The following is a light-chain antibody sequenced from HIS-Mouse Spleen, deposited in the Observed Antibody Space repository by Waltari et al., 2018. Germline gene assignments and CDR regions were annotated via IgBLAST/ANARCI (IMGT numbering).Light chain of an antibody. CDR2: EYS. CDR1: ALPKKY. J-gene: IGLJ2*01. Sequence: SYELTQPPSVSVSPGQTARITCSGDALPKKYAYWYQQKSGQAPVLFTYEYSKRPSGIPERFSGSSSGTMATLTISGAQVEDEADYYCYSTDSSGNHRVFGGGTKLTVL. V-gene: IGLV3-10*01. CDR3: YSTDSSGNHRV.